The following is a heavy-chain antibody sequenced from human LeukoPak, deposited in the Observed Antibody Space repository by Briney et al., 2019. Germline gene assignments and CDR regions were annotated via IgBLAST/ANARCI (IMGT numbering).Heavy chain of an antibody. V-gene: IGHV3-23*01. CDR2: ISYSAGST. Sequence: GGSLRLSCAASGFTFSSYAMSWVRQAPGKGLEWVSGISYSAGSTYYADSVKGRFTISRDNSKNTLYLQMNSLRAEDTAVYYCARGGSYFDYWGQGTLVTVSS. CDR1: GFTFSSYA. J-gene: IGHJ4*02. D-gene: IGHD1-26*01. CDR3: ARGGSYFDY.